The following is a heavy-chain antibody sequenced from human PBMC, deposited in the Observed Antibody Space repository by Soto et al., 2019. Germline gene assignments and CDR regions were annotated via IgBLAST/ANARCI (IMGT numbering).Heavy chain of an antibody. D-gene: IGHD3-22*01. CDR3: ARSPGDYYDTPRAWFDH. CDR2: IYYSGST. V-gene: IGHV4-59*01. J-gene: IGHJ5*02. Sequence: PSETLSLTCTVSGGSISSYYWSWVRHPPGKGLEWIGYIYYSGSTNYNPSLESRVTISVDTSKNPFSLKLSSVTAADTAVYYCARSPGDYYDTPRAWFDHWGQGTLVTVSS. CDR1: GGSISSYY.